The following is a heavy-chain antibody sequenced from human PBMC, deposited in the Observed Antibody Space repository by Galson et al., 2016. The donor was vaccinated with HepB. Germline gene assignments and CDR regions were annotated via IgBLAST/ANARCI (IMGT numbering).Heavy chain of an antibody. CDR1: GGPISRSTFY. V-gene: IGHV4-39*02. CDR3: AREVAARDGYIF. D-gene: IGHD5-24*01. CDR2: GYDGGTT. Sequence: SETLSLTCTVSGGPISRSTFYWGWIRQSPGKGLEWIGSGYDGGTTHYNPSLKSRLTISVGTSKNQFSLKLSSVTAADTAVYYCAREVAARDGYIFWGQGTLVTVSS. J-gene: IGHJ4*02.